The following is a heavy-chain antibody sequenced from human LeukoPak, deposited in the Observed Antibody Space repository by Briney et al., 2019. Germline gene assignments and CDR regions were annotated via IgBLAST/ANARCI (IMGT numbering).Heavy chain of an antibody. D-gene: IGHD6-19*01. CDR3: AGDKTTGGWYEFDY. V-gene: IGHV3-23*01. CDR2: ISGSGGST. J-gene: IGHJ4*02. CDR1: GFTFSSYA. Sequence: GGSLRPSCAASGFTFSSYAMSWVRQAPGKGLEWVSAISGSGGSTYYADSVKGRFTISRDTSKNTVSLQMNSLRAEDTAVYYCAGDKTTGGWYEFDYWGRGTLVTVSS.